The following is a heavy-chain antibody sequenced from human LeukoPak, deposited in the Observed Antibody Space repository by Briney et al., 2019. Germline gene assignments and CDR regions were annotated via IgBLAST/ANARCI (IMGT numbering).Heavy chain of an antibody. J-gene: IGHJ4*02. CDR2: ISSNGGST. CDR1: GFTFSSYA. CDR3: VKGIVVVTARAFDY. Sequence: GGSLRLSCSASGFTFSSYAMHWDRQAPGKGLEYVSAISSNGGSTYYADSVKGRFTISRDNSKNTLYLQMSSLRPEDTAVYYCVKGIVVVTARAFDYWGQGTLVTVSS. V-gene: IGHV3-64D*06. D-gene: IGHD2-21*02.